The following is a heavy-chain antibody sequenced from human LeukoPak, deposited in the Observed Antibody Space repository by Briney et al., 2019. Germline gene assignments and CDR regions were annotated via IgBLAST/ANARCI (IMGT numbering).Heavy chain of an antibody. CDR2: IYYSGST. CDR3: ARLGPVWVQGEDY. CDR1: GGSFSSYY. J-gene: IGHJ4*02. V-gene: IGHV4-39*01. D-gene: IGHD3-10*01. Sequence: PSETLSLTCAVYGGSFSSYYWGWIRQPPGKGLEWIGSIYYSGSTYYDPSLKSRVTISVDTSKNQFSLKLSSVTAADTAVYYCARLGPVWVQGEDYWGQGTLVTVSS.